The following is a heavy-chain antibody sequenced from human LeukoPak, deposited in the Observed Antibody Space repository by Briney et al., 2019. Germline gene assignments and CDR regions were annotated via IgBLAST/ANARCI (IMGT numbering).Heavy chain of an antibody. D-gene: IGHD3-22*01. J-gene: IGHJ4*02. CDR2: IYYSGST. V-gene: IGHV4-59*01. CDR1: GDSISSYY. CDR3: AREGNSGYYYDPRYFDY. Sequence: SETLSLTCTVSGDSISSYYWSWIRQPPGKGLEWIGYIYYSGSTNYNPSLKSRVTISVDTSKNQFSLKLSSVTAADTAVYYCAREGNSGYYYDPRYFDYWGQGTLVTVSS.